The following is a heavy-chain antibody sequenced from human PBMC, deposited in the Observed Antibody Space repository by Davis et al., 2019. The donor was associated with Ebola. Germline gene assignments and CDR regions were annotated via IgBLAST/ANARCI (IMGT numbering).Heavy chain of an antibody. Sequence: ASVKVSCKASGYSFTSHAVSWVRQAPGQGLEWVAWIRPYNGNTHYTQKVQDRVTVTTDTSTSTAYMELRSLRSDDTAVYYCARESDGSSAFDYWGQGTLVIVSS. J-gene: IGHJ4*02. D-gene: IGHD6-19*01. CDR3: ARESDGSSAFDY. CDR2: IRPYNGNT. CDR1: GYSFTSHA. V-gene: IGHV1-18*01.